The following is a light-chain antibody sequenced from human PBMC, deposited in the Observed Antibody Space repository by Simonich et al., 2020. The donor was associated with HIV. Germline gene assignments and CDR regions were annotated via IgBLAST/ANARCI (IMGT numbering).Light chain of an antibody. CDR2: GAS. Sequence: EIVLTQSPATLSLSPGERATLSCRASQSVSSNLAWYQQKPGQAPRLLIYGASTRATGIPARFSGSGSGTEFTLTISSMQSEDFAVYYCQQYGSSPLTFGGGTKVEIK. J-gene: IGKJ4*01. V-gene: IGKV3-15*01. CDR3: QQYGSSPLT. CDR1: QSVSSN.